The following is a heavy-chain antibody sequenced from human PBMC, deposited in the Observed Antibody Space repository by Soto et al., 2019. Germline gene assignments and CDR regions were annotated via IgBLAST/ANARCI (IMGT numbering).Heavy chain of an antibody. CDR1: GYTFTNFG. D-gene: IGHD1-26*01. V-gene: IGHV1-18*01. J-gene: IGHJ5*02. CDR2: ISAYNGNT. CDR3: ARVVGALGHWLDP. Sequence: GASVKVSCKASGYTFTNFGISWVRQAPGQGLEWMGRISAYNGNTNYAQKLQGRVTMTTDTSTSTAYMELRSLRSDDTAVYYCARVVGALGHWLDPWGQGTLVTVSS.